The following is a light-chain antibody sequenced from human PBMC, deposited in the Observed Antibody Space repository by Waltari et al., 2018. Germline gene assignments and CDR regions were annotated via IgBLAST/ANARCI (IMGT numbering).Light chain of an antibody. CDR2: SNN. V-gene: IGLV1-44*01. CDR1: TSTIGTNP. Sequence: QSVLTQPPSASGTPGQRVTISCSGSTSTIGTNPVNWYQQLPGTAPKLLMYSNNQRPSGVPDRFSGSKSGTSASLAISGLQSEDEADYYCAAWDDSLNGNVFGSGTKVTVL. CDR3: AAWDDSLNGNV. J-gene: IGLJ6*01.